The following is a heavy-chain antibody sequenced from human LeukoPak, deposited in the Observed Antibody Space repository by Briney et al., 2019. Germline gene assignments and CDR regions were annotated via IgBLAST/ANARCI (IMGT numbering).Heavy chain of an antibody. CDR3: ARGPRSSDWYSIDY. D-gene: IGHD6-19*01. Sequence: SETLSLTCIVSGGSISGYYWGWIRQPAGKRLQWIGRIYSIGNTNYNPSLKSRVTMSVDTSKNQFSLNPSSVTAADTAVYYCARGPRSSDWYSIDYWGQGTLVTVSS. CDR1: GGSISGYY. CDR2: IYSIGNT. J-gene: IGHJ4*02. V-gene: IGHV4-4*07.